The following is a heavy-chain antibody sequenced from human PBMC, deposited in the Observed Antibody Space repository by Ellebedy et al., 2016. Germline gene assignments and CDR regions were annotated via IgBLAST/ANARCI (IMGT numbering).Heavy chain of an antibody. Sequence: ASVKVSXKASRYTFTGYYMHWVRQAPGQGLEWMGWMNPNSGNTGYAQKFQGRVTMTRNTSISTAYMELSSLRSEDTAVYYCARDYDGSGSSRGYWGQGTLVTVSS. CDR1: RYTFTGYY. V-gene: IGHV1-8*02. D-gene: IGHD3-10*01. J-gene: IGHJ4*02. CDR2: MNPNSGNT. CDR3: ARDYDGSGSSRGY.